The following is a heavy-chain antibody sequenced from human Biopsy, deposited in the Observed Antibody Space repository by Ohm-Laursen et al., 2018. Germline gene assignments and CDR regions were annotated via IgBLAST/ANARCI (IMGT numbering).Heavy chain of an antibody. D-gene: IGHD5-12*01. CDR1: GDSISSGGNY. Sequence: SETLSLTCTVSGDSISSGGNYWSWIRQFPGKSLEWIAYIYHTGSTYYNPSLKSRLSIAIDTSKNQFSVSLRSVTAADTAVYYCARADMVTTIVDYWGQGTLVTVSS. CDR3: ARADMVTTIVDY. V-gene: IGHV4-31*03. CDR2: IYHTGST. J-gene: IGHJ4*02.